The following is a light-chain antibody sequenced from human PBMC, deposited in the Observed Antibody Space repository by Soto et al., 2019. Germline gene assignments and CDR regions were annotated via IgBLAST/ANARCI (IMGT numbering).Light chain of an antibody. CDR2: DVS. CDR1: SSDVGGYNY. Sequence: QSALTQPASVSGSPGQSITISCTGTSSDVGGYNYVSWYQQHPGKAPKLMLYDVSNRPSGVSNRFSGSKSGNTASLTISGLPADEEADYYCSSYTSSSTLYVFGTGTQVTVL. J-gene: IGLJ1*01. CDR3: SSYTSSSTLYV. V-gene: IGLV2-14*01.